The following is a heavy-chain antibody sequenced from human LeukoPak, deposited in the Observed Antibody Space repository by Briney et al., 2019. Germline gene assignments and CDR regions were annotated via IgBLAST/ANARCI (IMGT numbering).Heavy chain of an antibody. CDR2: IWYDGSNK. CDR3: ARDRITIFGVVRISSWFDP. D-gene: IGHD3-3*01. CDR1: GFTFSSYG. V-gene: IGHV3-33*01. Sequence: PGGSLRLSCAASGFTFSSYGMRWVRQAPGKGLEWVAVIWYDGSNKYYADSVKGRFTISRDNSKNTLYLQMNSLRAEDTAVYYCARDRITIFGVVRISSWFDPWGQGTLVTVSS. J-gene: IGHJ5*02.